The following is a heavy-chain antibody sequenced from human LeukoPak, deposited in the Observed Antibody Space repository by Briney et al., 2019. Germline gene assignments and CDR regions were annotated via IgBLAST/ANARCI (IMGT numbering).Heavy chain of an antibody. V-gene: IGHV3-23*01. J-gene: IGHJ4*02. Sequence: GGSLRLSCAASGFTFSSNAMSWVRQAPGKGLEWVSVITGNGGRTYYADSVKGRFTISRDNSKNTLSLQMNSLRAEDTAVYYCAKDAVAPGSSGDYFDYWGQGTLVTISS. CDR2: ITGNGGRT. CDR1: GFTFSSNA. D-gene: IGHD3-10*01. CDR3: AKDAVAPGSSGDYFDY.